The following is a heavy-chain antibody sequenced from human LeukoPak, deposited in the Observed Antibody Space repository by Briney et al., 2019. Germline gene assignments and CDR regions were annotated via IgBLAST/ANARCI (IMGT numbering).Heavy chain of an antibody. CDR1: GFTFSSYA. D-gene: IGHD3-22*01. V-gene: IGHV3-7*03. CDR3: ARDFEVWAGYYDSSGFSIFDY. CDR2: IKQDGSEK. Sequence: PGGSLRLSCAASGFTFSSYAMSWVRQAPGKGLEWVANIKQDGSEKYYVDSVKGRFTISRDNAKNSLYLQMNSLRAEDTAVYYCARDFEVWAGYYDSSGFSIFDYWGQGTLVTVSS. J-gene: IGHJ4*02.